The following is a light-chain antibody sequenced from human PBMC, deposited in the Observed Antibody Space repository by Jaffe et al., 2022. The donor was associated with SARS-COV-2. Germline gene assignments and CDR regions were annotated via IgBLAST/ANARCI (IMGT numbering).Light chain of an antibody. Sequence: DIVMTQSPDSLAVSLGERATINCKSSQSVFYSSNNRNYLAWYQQKPGQPPKLLIYWASTRESGVPDRFSGSGSGTDFTLTISSLQAEDVAVYYCQQDYRSPMTFGQGTKVEIK. CDR1: QSVFYSSNNRNY. J-gene: IGKJ1*01. CDR2: WAS. CDR3: QQDYRSPMT. V-gene: IGKV4-1*01.